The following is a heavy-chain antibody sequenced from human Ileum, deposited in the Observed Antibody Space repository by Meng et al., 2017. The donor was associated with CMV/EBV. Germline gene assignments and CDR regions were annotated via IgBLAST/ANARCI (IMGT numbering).Heavy chain of an antibody. J-gene: IGHJ5*02. D-gene: IGHD1-26*01. Sequence: QLQLQESGPGLVKPSEPLSLTCTVAGYSITTTPYYSGWLRQPPGKGLEWIASIYYSGTTYYNPSLKSRVTISVDTSKNQFSLKVYSVTAADTAIYYCARSRREDWFDPWGQGTLVTVSS. CDR2: IYYSGTT. CDR1: GYSITTTPYY. CDR3: ARSRREDWFDP. V-gene: IGHV4-39*07.